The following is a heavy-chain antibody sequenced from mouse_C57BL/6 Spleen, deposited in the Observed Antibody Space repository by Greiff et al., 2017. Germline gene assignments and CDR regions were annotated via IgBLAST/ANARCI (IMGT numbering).Heavy chain of an antibody. CDR2: IDPSDSET. D-gene: IGHD2-4*01. Sequence: QVQLKQPGAELVRPGSSVKLSCKASGYTFTSYWMHWVKQRPIQGLEWIGNIDPSDSETHYNQKFKDKATLTVDKSSSTAYMQLSSLTSEDSAVYYCAIIYYDYDGGDYYFDYWGQGTTLTVSS. V-gene: IGHV1-52*01. CDR1: GYTFTSYW. CDR3: AIIYYDYDGGDYYFDY. J-gene: IGHJ2*01.